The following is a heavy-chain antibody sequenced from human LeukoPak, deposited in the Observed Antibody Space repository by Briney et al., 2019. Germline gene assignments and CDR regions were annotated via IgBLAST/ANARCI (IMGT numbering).Heavy chain of an antibody. V-gene: IGHV4-59*08. Sequence: PSETLSLTCAVAGVPVNDFHWSWIRQSPGRGLEWLGWISDSGTTNYNPSFRSRLAISADTSKSQLSLELTSVTAADTAVYYCARHVEHAAYFRYWGQGSPVTVSS. J-gene: IGHJ4*02. CDR3: ARHVEHAAYFRY. CDR2: ISDSGTT. D-gene: IGHD1/OR15-1a*01. CDR1: GVPVNDFH.